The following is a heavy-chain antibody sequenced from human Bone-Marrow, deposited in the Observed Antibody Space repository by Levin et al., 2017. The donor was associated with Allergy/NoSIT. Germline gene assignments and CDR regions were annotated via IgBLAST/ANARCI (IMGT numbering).Heavy chain of an antibody. CDR1: GFTFDDYP. CDR2: ISWDSGSI. CDR3: AKDKYTSSWYYYTMDA. Sequence: GGSLRLSCAASGFTFDDYPMHWVRQAPGKGLEWVSGISWDSGSIGYADSVKGRFTITRDNAKNFLYLQMNSLRPEDTALYYCAKDKYTSSWYYYTMDAWGQGTTVTVSS. D-gene: IGHD6-13*01. J-gene: IGHJ6*02. V-gene: IGHV3-9*01.